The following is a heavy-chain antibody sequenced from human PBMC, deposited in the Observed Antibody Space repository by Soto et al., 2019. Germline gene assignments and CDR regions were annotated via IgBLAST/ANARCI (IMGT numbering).Heavy chain of an antibody. CDR3: ARDQGGCTNGVCYIFDY. D-gene: IGHD2-8*01. V-gene: IGHV1-3*01. J-gene: IGHJ4*02. CDR1: GYTFTSYA. CDR2: INAGNGNT. Sequence: ASVKVSCKASGYTFTSYAMHWVRQAPGQRLEWMGWINAGNGNTKYSQKFQGRVTITRDTSASTAYMELSSLRSEDTAVYYCARDQGGCTNGVCYIFDYWGQGTLVTVS.